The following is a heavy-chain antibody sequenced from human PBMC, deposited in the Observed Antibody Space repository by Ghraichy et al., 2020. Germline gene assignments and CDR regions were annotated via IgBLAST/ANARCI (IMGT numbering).Heavy chain of an antibody. D-gene: IGHD3-9*01. J-gene: IGHJ4*02. Sequence: SETLSLTCAVYGGSFSGYYWSWIRQPPGKGLEWIGEINHSGSTNYNPSLKSRVTISVDTSKNQFSLKLSSVTAADTAVYYCARGGRDWLLYHRASRPFDYWGQGTLVTVSS. CDR3: ARGGRDWLLYHRASRPFDY. V-gene: IGHV4-34*01. CDR1: GGSFSGYY. CDR2: INHSGST.